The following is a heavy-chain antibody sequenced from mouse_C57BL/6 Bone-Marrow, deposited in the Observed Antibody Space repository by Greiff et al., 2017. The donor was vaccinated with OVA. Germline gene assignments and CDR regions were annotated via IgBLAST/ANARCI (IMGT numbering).Heavy chain of an antibody. J-gene: IGHJ4*01. Sequence: EVQLQESGPGLVKPSQSLSLTCSVTGYSITSGYYWNWIRQFPGNKLEWMGYISYDGSNNYNPSLKNRISITRDTSKNQFFLKLNSVTTEDTATXYCARAPITTVVATEAMDYWGQGTSVTVSS. D-gene: IGHD1-1*01. CDR3: ARAPITTVVATEAMDY. V-gene: IGHV3-6*01. CDR1: GYSITSGYY. CDR2: ISYDGSN.